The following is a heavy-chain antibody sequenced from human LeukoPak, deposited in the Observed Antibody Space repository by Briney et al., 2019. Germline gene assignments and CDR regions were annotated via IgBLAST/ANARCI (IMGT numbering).Heavy chain of an antibody. D-gene: IGHD3-22*01. V-gene: IGHV3-30-3*01. CDR2: ISYDGSNK. J-gene: IGHJ1*01. CDR3: ARGRSLGYYSSDYYRAEYVQH. CDR1: GFTFSSSA. Sequence: PGGSLRLSCAASGFTFSSSAMHWVHQAPGKGLEWVAVISYDGSNKYYADSVKGRFTISRDNSKNTLYLQMNSLRAEDTAVYYCARGRSLGYYSSDYYRAEYVQHWGQGTLVTVSS.